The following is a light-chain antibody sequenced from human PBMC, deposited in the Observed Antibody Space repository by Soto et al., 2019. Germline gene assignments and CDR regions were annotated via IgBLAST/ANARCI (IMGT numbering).Light chain of an antibody. CDR3: SSYTSSGTWV. Sequence: QSALTQAPSVSGSPGQSVTISCTGTSSDVGSYNRVSWYQQPPGTAPKLLICQVSNRPSGVPDRFSGSKSGNTASLTISGLQAEDEADYYCSSYTSSGTWVFGGGTKVTVL. CDR1: SSDVGSYNR. V-gene: IGLV2-18*02. CDR2: QVS. J-gene: IGLJ3*02.